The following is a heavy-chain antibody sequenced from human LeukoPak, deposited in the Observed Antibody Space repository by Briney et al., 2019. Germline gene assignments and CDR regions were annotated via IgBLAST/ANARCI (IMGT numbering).Heavy chain of an antibody. J-gene: IGHJ5*02. CDR1: GGSISSSSYY. CDR2: IYYSGIT. V-gene: IGHV4-39*01. D-gene: IGHD3-10*01. CDR3: ARGITMVRGAFNWFDP. Sequence: PSETLSLXCTVSGGSISSSSYYWGWIRQPPGKGLQWIGSIYYSGITYYNPSLKSRVTISVDTSKNQFSLKLSSVTAADTAVYYCARGITMVRGAFNWFDPWGQGTLVTVSS.